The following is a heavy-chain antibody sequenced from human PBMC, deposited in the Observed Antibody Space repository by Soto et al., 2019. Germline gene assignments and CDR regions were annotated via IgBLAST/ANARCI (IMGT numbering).Heavy chain of an antibody. CDR2: IYTSGTT. Sequence: GSLRLSCAASGLTVSDKYMNWVRQAPGRGLEWVSVIYTSGTTYFADSVKGRFTISRDNFKNTLYLQMNSLRAEDTAMYYCARDGFGRYDGSGSEAFDIWGQGTMVTVSS. J-gene: IGHJ3*02. D-gene: IGHD3-10*01. CDR1: GLTVSDKY. CDR3: ARDGFGRYDGSGSEAFDI. V-gene: IGHV3-53*01.